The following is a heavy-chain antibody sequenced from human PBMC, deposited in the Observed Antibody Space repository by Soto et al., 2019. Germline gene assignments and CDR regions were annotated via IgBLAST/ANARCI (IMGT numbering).Heavy chain of an antibody. V-gene: IGHV6-1*01. CDR2: TYYRSKWYN. J-gene: IGHJ6*02. D-gene: IGHD6-6*01. CDR3: ARVRSSAYYYYYGMDV. CDR1: GDSVSSNSAA. Sequence: SPTLSLTCAISGDSVSSNSAAWNWIRQSPSRGLEWLGRTYYRSKWYNDYAVSVKSRITINPDTSKNQFSLQLNSVTPEDTAVYYCARVRSSAYYYYYGMDVWGQGTTVTVSS.